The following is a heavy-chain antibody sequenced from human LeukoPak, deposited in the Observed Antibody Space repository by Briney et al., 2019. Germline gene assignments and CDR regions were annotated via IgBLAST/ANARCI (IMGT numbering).Heavy chain of an antibody. V-gene: IGHV3-21*01. CDR3: TKDRGYSFIGAMDA. Sequence: GGSLRLSCAASGFTFSSYSMNWVRQAPGKGLEWVSSISSSSSYIYYADSVKGRFIISRDNPKNTLYLEMNSLRVEDTAVYFCTKDRGYSFIGAMDAWGQGTTVSVSS. CDR1: GFTFSSYS. J-gene: IGHJ6*02. D-gene: IGHD5-12*01. CDR2: ISSSSSYI.